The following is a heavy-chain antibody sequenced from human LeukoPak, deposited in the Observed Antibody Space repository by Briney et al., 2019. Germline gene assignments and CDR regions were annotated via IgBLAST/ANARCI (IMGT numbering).Heavy chain of an antibody. Sequence: PSETLSLTCTVSGGSISSSSYYWGWIRQPPGKGLEWIGEINHSGSTNYNPSLKSRVTISVDTSKNQFSLKLSPVTAADTAVYYCARGHAGLVYYFDYWGQGTLVTVSS. CDR3: ARGHAGLVYYFDY. J-gene: IGHJ4*02. CDR2: INHSGST. D-gene: IGHD1-26*01. V-gene: IGHV4-39*07. CDR1: GGSISSSSYY.